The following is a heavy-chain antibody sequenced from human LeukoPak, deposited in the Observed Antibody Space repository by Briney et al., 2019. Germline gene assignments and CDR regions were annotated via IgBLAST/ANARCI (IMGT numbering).Heavy chain of an antibody. D-gene: IGHD3-22*01. CDR1: GFTFSDYY. CDR3: ARGLYYYDSSGYYRSAEYFQH. V-gene: IGHV3-11*01. J-gene: IGHJ1*01. CDR2: ISSSGSTI. Sequence: GGSLRLSCAASGFTFSDYYMSWIRQAPGKGLEWVSYISSSGSTIYYADSVKGRFTISRDNAKNSLYLQMNSLRAEDTAVYYCARGLYYYDSSGYYRSAEYFQHWGQGTLVTVSS.